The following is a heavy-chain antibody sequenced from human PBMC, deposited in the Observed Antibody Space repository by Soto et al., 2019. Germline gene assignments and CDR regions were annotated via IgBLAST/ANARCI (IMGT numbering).Heavy chain of an antibody. Sequence: GGSLRLSCAASGFTFSNAWMNWVRQAPGKGLEWVGRIKSKTDGGTTDYAAPVKGRFTISRDDSTNSLYLQMNSLKTVDTAMYYCTTEGYYDCWSGYYTGLDYYYGMDVWGQGTTVTVSS. CDR1: GFTFSNAW. CDR2: IKSKTDGGTT. J-gene: IGHJ6*02. CDR3: TTEGYYDCWSGYYTGLDYYYGMDV. V-gene: IGHV3-15*07. D-gene: IGHD3-3*01.